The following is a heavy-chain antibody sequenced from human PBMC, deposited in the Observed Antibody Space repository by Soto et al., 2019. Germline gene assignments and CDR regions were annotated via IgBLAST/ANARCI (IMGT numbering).Heavy chain of an antibody. D-gene: IGHD2-2*01. CDR2: MNPNSGNT. CDR1: GYTFTSYD. Sequence: ASVKVSCKASGYTFTSYDINWVRQATGQGLEWMGWMNPNSGNTGYAQKFQGRVTMTRNTSISTAYMELSSLRSEDTAVYYCARVRDSVPAANTEKYYYYMDVWGKGTTVTVSS. V-gene: IGHV1-8*01. J-gene: IGHJ6*03. CDR3: ARVRDSVPAANTEKYYYYMDV.